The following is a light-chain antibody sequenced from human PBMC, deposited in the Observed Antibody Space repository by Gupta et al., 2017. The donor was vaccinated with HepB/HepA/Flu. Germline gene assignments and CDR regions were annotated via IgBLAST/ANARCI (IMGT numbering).Light chain of an antibody. CDR2: WAS. Sequence: DIVMTQSPDSLAVSLGERATINCKSSQSVFYSSDNKNYLAWYQQKPGQPPKLLIYWASTRESGVPDRFSGSGSGTDFTLTISSLQAEDVAVYYCQQEVITSYTFGQGTKVDIK. V-gene: IGKV4-1*01. CDR1: QSVFYSSDNKNY. J-gene: IGKJ2*01. CDR3: QQEVITSYT.